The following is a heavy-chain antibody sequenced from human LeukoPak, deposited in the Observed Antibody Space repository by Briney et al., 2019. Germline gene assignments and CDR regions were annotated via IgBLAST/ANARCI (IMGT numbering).Heavy chain of an antibody. CDR2: ITSSSGYI. D-gene: IGHD1-26*01. Sequence: GGSLRLSCAASGFTFSSYSMTWVRQAPGKGLEWVSSITSSSGYIYYADSVKGRFTISRDNAKNSLYLQMSSLRAEDTAMYYCARDRGATSAFDIWGQGTMVTVSS. V-gene: IGHV3-21*01. CDR1: GFTFSSYS. J-gene: IGHJ3*02. CDR3: ARDRGATSAFDI.